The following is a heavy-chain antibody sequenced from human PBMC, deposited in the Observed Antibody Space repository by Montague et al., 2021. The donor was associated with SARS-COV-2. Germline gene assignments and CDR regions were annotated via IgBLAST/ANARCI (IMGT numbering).Heavy chain of an antibody. CDR3: ARRGDYGGPRFDY. V-gene: IGHV4-39*01. D-gene: IGHD4-23*01. J-gene: IGHJ4*02. Sequence: SETLSLTCTVSGGSVSSRSYYWGWLRQPPGKGLEWIGSIYYSGSTHYNPSLKSRVTISVGTSKNQFSLKLSSVTAADTAVYYCARRGDYGGPRFDYWGQGTLVTVSS. CDR2: IYYSGST. CDR1: GGSVSSRSYY.